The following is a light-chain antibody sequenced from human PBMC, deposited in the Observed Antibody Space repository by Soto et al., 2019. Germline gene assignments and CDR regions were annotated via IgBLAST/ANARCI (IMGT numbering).Light chain of an antibody. CDR1: LSISSS. J-gene: IGKJ1*01. Sequence: DIRMTQSPSSQSASVGDRITITCRASLSISSSLNWYQQKPGKAPRLLIYAASRLQSGAPSRFSGSGSGTDSTLTITSLQPEDFATYYCQQSYITPRTFGQGTKVDIK. CDR3: QQSYITPRT. V-gene: IGKV1-39*01. CDR2: AAS.